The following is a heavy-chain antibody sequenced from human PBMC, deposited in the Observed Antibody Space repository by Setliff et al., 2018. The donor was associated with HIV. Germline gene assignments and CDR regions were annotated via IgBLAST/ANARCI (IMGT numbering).Heavy chain of an antibody. V-gene: IGHV4-59*08. Sequence: SETLSLTCIVSGGSIGSYYWSWIRQSPGKGLEWIGYVYYTGSTNYNPSLKSRVTIGVDTSKNQFSLKLTSVTAADAAVYYCARHGHFYDSSSSDAFDIWGHGTMVTVSS. CDR2: VYYTGST. CDR1: GGSIGSYY. CDR3: ARHGHFYDSSSSDAFDI. J-gene: IGHJ3*02. D-gene: IGHD3-22*01.